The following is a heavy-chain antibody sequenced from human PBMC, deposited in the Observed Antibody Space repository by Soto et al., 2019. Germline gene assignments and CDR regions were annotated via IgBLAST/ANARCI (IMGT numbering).Heavy chain of an antibody. CDR3: ARINHLEWLWEADY. Sequence: GASVKVSCKASGYTFTSYGISWVRQAPGQGLEWMGWISAYNGNTNYAQKLQGRVTMTTDTSTSTAYMELRSLRSDDTAVYYCARINHLEWLWEADYWRQGTLVTVST. V-gene: IGHV1-18*04. CDR1: GYTFTSYG. D-gene: IGHD3-3*01. J-gene: IGHJ4*02. CDR2: ISAYNGNT.